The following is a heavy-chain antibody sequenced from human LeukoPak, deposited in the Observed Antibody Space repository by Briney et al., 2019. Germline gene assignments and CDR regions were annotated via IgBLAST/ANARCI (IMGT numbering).Heavy chain of an antibody. CDR3: ARGNRPYGEHEAFDI. V-gene: IGHV4-34*01. D-gene: IGHD3-10*01. Sequence: SETLSLTCAVYDESFSGYYCSWFRQPPRKGLEWLGEIDHSGSTNYNPSLQSRVTISVDTSKNQFSLKVSSVSAADTAVYYCARGNRPYGEHEAFDIWGHGTTVTVSP. CDR2: IDHSGST. J-gene: IGHJ3*02. CDR1: DESFSGYY.